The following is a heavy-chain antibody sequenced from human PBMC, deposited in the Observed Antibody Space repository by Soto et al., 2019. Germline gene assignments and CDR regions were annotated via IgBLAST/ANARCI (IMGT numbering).Heavy chain of an antibody. CDR3: AKVVLLRYFDFYMDV. CDR1: YFTFSSYA. V-gene: IGHV3-23*01. Sequence: PLRVSWTPSYFTFSSYAMSLVLKNPFKGLEWVSAISGSGGSTYYADSVKGRFTISRDNSKNTLYLQMNSLRAEDTAVYYCAKVVLLRYFDFYMDVWGKGTTVTVSS. J-gene: IGHJ6*03. D-gene: IGHD3-9*01. CDR2: ISGSGGST.